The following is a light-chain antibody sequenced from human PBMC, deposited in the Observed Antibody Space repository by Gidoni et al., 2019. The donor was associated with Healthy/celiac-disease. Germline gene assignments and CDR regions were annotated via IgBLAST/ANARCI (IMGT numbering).Light chain of an antibody. CDR1: QSVNSN. CDR2: GAS. Sequence: EIVMTQPPATLSVSPGESATLSCRASQSVNSNFAWYQQKPGQAPRLLIYGASTRATGIPARFSGSGSGTEFTLTISRLQSEDFAVYYCQQYNNWLSITFGQGTRLEIK. V-gene: IGKV3-15*01. J-gene: IGKJ5*01. CDR3: QQYNNWLSIT.